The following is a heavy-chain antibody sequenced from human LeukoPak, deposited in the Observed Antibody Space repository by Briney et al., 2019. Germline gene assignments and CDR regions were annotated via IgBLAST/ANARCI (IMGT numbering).Heavy chain of an antibody. CDR2: ISSYNRIT. CDR3: ANVAKGRYFFYYMDV. Sequence: ASVKVSCKASGYSLNIYGVSWVRQAPGQGLEWIGWISSYNRITNYAQKFQGRVTVTTDTSTDTTYMELRSLRSDDTAVYYCANVAKGRYFFYYMDVWGKGTTVTVSS. CDR1: GYSLNIYG. V-gene: IGHV1-18*01. J-gene: IGHJ6*03.